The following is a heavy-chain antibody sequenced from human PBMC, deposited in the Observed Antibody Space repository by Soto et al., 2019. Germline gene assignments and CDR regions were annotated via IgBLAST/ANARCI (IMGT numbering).Heavy chain of an antibody. Sequence: EVQLVESGGGLVQPGGSQRLSCAASGFTFSSYWMHWVRQAPGKGLVWVSRINTDGSSTTYADSVKGRFTISRDNTKNTLYLQMNSLSAEDTAVYYCAGGRGYCSGNSCYIDYWGQGTLGTVSS. V-gene: IGHV3-74*01. CDR1: GFTFSSYW. CDR2: INTDGSST. CDR3: AGGRGYCSGNSCYIDY. D-gene: IGHD2-15*01. J-gene: IGHJ4*02.